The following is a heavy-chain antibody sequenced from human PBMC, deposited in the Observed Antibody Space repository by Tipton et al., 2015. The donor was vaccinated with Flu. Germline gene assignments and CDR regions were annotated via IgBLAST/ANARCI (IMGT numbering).Heavy chain of an antibody. CDR2: IYYSGST. D-gene: IGHD4-23*01. V-gene: IGHV4-39*01. Sequence: TLSLTCTVSGGSISSYYWGWIRQPPGKGLEWIGSIYYSGSTYYNPSLKSRVTISVDTSKNQFSLKLSSVTAADTAVYYCARQGPDYGGNVRPDYWGQGILVTVSS. CDR1: GGSISSYY. J-gene: IGHJ4*02. CDR3: ARQGPDYGGNVRPDY.